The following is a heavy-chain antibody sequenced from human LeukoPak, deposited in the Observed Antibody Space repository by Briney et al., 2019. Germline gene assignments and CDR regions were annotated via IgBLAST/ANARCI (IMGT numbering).Heavy chain of an antibody. CDR2: IYGSGST. D-gene: IGHD2-15*01. J-gene: IGHJ4*02. Sequence: SETLSLTCTVSGGSISSGGYYWSWIRQHPGKGLEWIGFIYGSGSTYYKSSLKSRVTISVDTSKNQFSLKLTSVTAADTAVYYCARWGFTRYCSGGSCYGGDYWGQGTLVTVSS. V-gene: IGHV4-31*03. CDR3: ARWGFTRYCSGGSCYGGDY. CDR1: GGSISSGGYY.